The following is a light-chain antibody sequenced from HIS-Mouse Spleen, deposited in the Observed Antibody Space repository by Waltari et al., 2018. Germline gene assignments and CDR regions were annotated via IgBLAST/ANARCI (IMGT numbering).Light chain of an antibody. J-gene: IGKJ1*01. CDR2: KAS. CDR1: HSISSW. CDR3: QQYNSYSRT. Sequence: DIQMTQSPSTLSASVGDRVTITCRASHSISSWLAWYQQKPGKAPKLLIYKASSLESGVPSMFSGSGSWTEFTLTISSLQPDDFATYYCQQYNSYSRTFGQGTKVEIK. V-gene: IGKV1-5*03.